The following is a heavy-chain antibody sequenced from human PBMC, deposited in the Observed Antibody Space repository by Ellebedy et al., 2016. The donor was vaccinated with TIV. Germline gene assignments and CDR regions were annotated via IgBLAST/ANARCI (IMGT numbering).Heavy chain of an antibody. J-gene: IGHJ4*02. CDR2: ISTSSTDM. V-gene: IGHV3-21*01. Sequence: GESLKISCAASGFTINSYTMHWVRQAPGKGLEWVSSISTSSTDMYYADSVKGRFAISRDNAKSSLYLQVKSLRAEDTAVYYFARSGRTFGAAIDYWGQGTLVAVPS. D-gene: IGHD3-3*01. CDR1: GFTINSYT. CDR3: ARSGRTFGAAIDY.